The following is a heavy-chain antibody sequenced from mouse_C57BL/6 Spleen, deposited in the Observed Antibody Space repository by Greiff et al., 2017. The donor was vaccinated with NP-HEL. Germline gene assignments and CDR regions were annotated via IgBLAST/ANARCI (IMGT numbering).Heavy chain of an antibody. CDR3: ARDDGYSWFAY. V-gene: IGHV1-43*01. CDR2: INPSTGGT. Sequence: VQLQQSGPELVKPGASVKISCKASGYSFTGYYMHWVKQSSEKSLEWIGEINPSTGGTSYNQKFKGKATLTVDKSSSTAYMQLKSLTSEDSAVYYCARDDGYSWFAYWGQGTLVTVSA. CDR1: GYSFTGYY. J-gene: IGHJ3*01. D-gene: IGHD2-3*01.